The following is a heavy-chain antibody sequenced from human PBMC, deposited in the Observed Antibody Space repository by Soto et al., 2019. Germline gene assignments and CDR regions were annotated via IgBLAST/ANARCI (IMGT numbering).Heavy chain of an antibody. D-gene: IGHD4-17*01. CDR2: FDPEDGET. J-gene: IGHJ3*02. Sequence: ASVKVSCKVSGYTLTELSMHWVRQAPGKGLEWMGGFDPEDGETIYAQKFQGRVTMTEDTSTDTAYMELSSLRAEDTAVYYCARLAGDYGDYLSAFDIWGQGTMVTVSS. CDR1: GYTLTELS. CDR3: ARLAGDYGDYLSAFDI. V-gene: IGHV1-24*01.